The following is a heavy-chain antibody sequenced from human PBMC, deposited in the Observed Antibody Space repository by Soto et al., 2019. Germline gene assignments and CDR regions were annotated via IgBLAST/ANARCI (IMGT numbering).Heavy chain of an antibody. Sequence: ASVKVSCKASGYTSTSYGISWVRQAPGQGLEWMGWISAYNGNTNYAQKLQGRVTMTTDTSTSTAYMELRSLRSDDTAVYYCARVPYYYDSPHYYGMDVWGQGTTVTVSS. J-gene: IGHJ6*02. CDR1: GYTSTSYG. V-gene: IGHV1-18*01. CDR3: ARVPYYYDSPHYYGMDV. D-gene: IGHD3-22*01. CDR2: ISAYNGNT.